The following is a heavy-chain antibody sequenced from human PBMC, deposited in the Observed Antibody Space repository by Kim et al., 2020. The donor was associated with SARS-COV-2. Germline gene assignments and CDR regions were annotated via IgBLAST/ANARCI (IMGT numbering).Heavy chain of an antibody. CDR3: AKAVWFGELFPGPFDY. Sequence: GGSLRLSCAASGFTFSSYAMSWVRQAPGKGLEWVSAISGSGGSTYYADSVKGRFTISRDNSKNTLYLQMNSLRAEDTAVYYCAKAVWFGELFPGPFDYWGQGTLVTVSS. J-gene: IGHJ4*02. CDR2: ISGSGGST. V-gene: IGHV3-23*01. D-gene: IGHD3-10*01. CDR1: GFTFSSYA.